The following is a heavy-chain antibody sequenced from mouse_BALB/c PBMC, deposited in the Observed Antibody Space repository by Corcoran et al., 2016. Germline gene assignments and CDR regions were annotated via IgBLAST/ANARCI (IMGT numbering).Heavy chain of an antibody. CDR2: INPYNGAT. D-gene: IGHD1-1*01. CDR3: ARGDYYGDFDY. CDR1: GYSFTGYY. Sequence: EVQLQQSGPELVKPGASVKISCKASGYSFTGYYMHWVKQSHVKSLEWIGRINPYNGATSYNQNFKDKASLTVDKSSSTAYMELHSLTSEDSAVYYCARGDYYGDFDYWGQGTTPTVSS. J-gene: IGHJ2*01. V-gene: IGHV1-26*01.